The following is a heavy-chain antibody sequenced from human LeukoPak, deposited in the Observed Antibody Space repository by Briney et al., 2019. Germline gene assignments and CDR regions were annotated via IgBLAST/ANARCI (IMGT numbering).Heavy chain of an antibody. V-gene: IGHV5-51*01. Sequence: GESLKISCKGSGYSFTSYRIGWVRQMPGKGLEWMGIIYPGDSDTRYSPSFQGQVTISADKSISTAYLQWSSLKASDTAMYYCARRKYYYDHSGYYPFDYWGQGTLVTVSS. CDR3: ARRKYYYDHSGYYPFDY. D-gene: IGHD3-22*01. CDR2: IYPGDSDT. J-gene: IGHJ4*02. CDR1: GYSFTSYR.